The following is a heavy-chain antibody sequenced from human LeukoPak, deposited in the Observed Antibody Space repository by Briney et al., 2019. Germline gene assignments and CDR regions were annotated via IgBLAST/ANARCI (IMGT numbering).Heavy chain of an antibody. CDR2: INAGNGNT. CDR3: ARGPDYDFWSGYHDYYYGMDV. V-gene: IGHV1-3*01. J-gene: IGHJ6*02. D-gene: IGHD3-3*01. CDR1: GYTFTSYA. Sequence: APVKVSCKASGYTFTSYAMHWVRQAPGQRLEWMGWINAGNGNTKYSQKFQGRVTITRDTSASTAYMELSSLRSEDTAVYYCARGPDYDFWSGYHDYYYGMDVWGQGTTVTVSS.